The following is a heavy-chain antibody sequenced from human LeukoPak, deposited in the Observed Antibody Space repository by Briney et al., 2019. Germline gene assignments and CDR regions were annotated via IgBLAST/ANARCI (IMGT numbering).Heavy chain of an antibody. V-gene: IGHV4-59*08. Sequence: SETLSLTCTVSGGSISSYYWSWIRQPPGKGLEWIGYIYYSGSTNYNPSLESRVTISVDTSKNQFSLKLSSVTAADTAVYYCARSTHEYYFDYWGQGTLVTVSS. CDR2: IYYSGST. CDR1: GGSISSYY. J-gene: IGHJ4*02. CDR3: ARSTHEYYFDY. D-gene: IGHD1-1*01.